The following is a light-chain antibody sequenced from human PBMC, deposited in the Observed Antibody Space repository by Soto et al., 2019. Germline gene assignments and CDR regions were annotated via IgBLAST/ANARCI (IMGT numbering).Light chain of an antibody. CDR3: QHYNSYSQA. J-gene: IGKJ1*01. V-gene: IGKV1-5*01. CDR2: DAA. Sequence: DIQMTQSTSTLSASVGDRVTITCRASQSISSWLAWYQQKPGKAPKLLISDAANLESGVPSRFSGSGSGTEFTLTLSSLQPDDFATYYCQHYNSYSQAFGQGTTVEIK. CDR1: QSISSW.